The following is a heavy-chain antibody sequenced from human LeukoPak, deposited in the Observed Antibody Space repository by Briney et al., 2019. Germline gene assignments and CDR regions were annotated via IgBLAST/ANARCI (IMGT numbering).Heavy chain of an antibody. D-gene: IGHD6-19*01. J-gene: IGHJ4*02. V-gene: IGHV3-23*01. CDR3: ATYYGSGWPDFDY. CDR1: GFTFSSNG. CDR2: ISFSGDST. Sequence: GGSLRLSCAASGFTFSSNGMSWVRQAPGKGLEWVSSISFSGDSTYYADSVKGRFTISRDNSKNTLYLQMNSLRAEDTAVYYCATYYGSGWPDFDYWGQGTLVTVSS.